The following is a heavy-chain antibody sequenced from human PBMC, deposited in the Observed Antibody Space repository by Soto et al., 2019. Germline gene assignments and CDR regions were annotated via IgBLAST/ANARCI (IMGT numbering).Heavy chain of an antibody. CDR3: ARLRGAYDFWSGYRNNGNWFDP. V-gene: IGHV4-34*01. J-gene: IGHJ5*02. Sequence: SETLSLTCAVSGGSISSYYWSWIRQPPGKGLEWIGEINHSGSTNYNPSLKCRVTISVDTSKNQFSLELSSVTAADTAVYYCARLRGAYDFWSGYRNNGNWFDPWGQGTLVTVSS. CDR2: INHSGST. CDR1: GGSISSYY. D-gene: IGHD3-3*01.